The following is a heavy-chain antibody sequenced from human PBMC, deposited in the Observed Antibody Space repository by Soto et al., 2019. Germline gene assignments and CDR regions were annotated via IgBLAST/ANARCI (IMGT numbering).Heavy chain of an antibody. J-gene: IGHJ6*03. D-gene: IGHD5-12*01. V-gene: IGHV1-18*01. CDR1: GYTFTSYG. Sequence: EASVKVSCKASGYTFTSYGISWVRQAPGQGLEWMGWISAYNGNTNYAQKLQGRVTMTTDTSTSTAYMELRSLRSDDTAVYYCARDRGDYYYYYYMDVWGKGTTVTVSS. CDR3: ARDRGDYYYYYYMDV. CDR2: ISAYNGNT.